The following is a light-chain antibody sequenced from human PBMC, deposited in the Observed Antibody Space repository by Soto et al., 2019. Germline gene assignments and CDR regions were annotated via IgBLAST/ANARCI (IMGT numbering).Light chain of an antibody. Sequence: DIQMTQSPSSLSASVGDRVTITCRASQDISNYSNWYQQRPGKAPKLLIYDASNLERGVPSRFSGTRSGTHFTFAITSLQPEDVATYYGQQSDSLPITFGQGTRLEI. CDR2: DAS. J-gene: IGKJ5*01. CDR3: QQSDSLPIT. V-gene: IGKV1-33*01. CDR1: QDISNY.